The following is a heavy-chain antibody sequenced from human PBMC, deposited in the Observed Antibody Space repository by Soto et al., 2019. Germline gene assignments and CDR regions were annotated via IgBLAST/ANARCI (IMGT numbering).Heavy chain of an antibody. J-gene: IGHJ4*02. CDR1: GYSFTNYW. CDR3: ARQTNTIRQYYFDS. V-gene: IGHV5-51*01. Sequence: GESLKISWKGSGYSFTNYWIGWVRQMPGRGLEWMGIIYPGDSDTRYSPSFQGQVTISADKSISTAYLQWSSLKASDNAMYFCARQTNTIRQYYFDSWGQGTLVTVSS. CDR2: IYPGDSDT. D-gene: IGHD3-3*01.